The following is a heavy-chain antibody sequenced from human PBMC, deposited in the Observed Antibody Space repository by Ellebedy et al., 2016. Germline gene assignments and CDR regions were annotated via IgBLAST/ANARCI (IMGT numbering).Heavy chain of an antibody. CDR1: GFTFSSYA. CDR3: ARGIGLVVPAAMQWYFDL. J-gene: IGHJ2*01. V-gene: IGHV3-64*01. Sequence: GGSLRLSCAASGFTFSSYAMHWVRQAPGKGLEYVSAISSNGGSTYYANSVKGRFTISRDNSKNTLYLQMGSLRAEDMAVYYCARGIGLVVPAAMQWYFDLWGRGTLVTVSS. CDR2: ISSNGGST. D-gene: IGHD2-2*01.